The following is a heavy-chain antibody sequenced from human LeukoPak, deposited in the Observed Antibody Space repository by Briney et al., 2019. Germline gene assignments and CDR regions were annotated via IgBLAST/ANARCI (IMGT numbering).Heavy chain of an antibody. D-gene: IGHD3-22*01. J-gene: IGHJ4*02. V-gene: IGHV3-7*02. CDR1: GFTFTSYW. Sequence: TLRLSSAASGFTFTSYWMSWVRQAPGKGLGWVANIKEEGSGKYYVDSVKGRFTISRDNAKTSLYLQMNSLRAEDTAVYYCARIYYDSSGYRLFDYWGQGTLVTVSS. CDR3: ARIYYDSSGYRLFDY. CDR2: IKEEGSGK.